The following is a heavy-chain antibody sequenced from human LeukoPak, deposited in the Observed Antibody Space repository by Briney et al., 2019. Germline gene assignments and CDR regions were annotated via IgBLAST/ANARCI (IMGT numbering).Heavy chain of an antibody. D-gene: IGHD3-10*01. Sequence: GESLKISCKGPGYSFTSYRIGWVRQMPGKGLEWMGIIYPGDSDTRYSPSFQGQVTISADKSISTAYLQWSSLKASDTAMYYCARHAEAFGELFPDYWGQGTLVTVSS. V-gene: IGHV5-51*01. CDR2: IYPGDSDT. CDR1: GYSFTSYR. CDR3: ARHAEAFGELFPDY. J-gene: IGHJ4*02.